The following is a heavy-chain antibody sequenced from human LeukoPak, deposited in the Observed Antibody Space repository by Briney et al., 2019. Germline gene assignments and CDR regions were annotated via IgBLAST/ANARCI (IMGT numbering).Heavy chain of an antibody. CDR1: GGSISSSSYY. J-gene: IGHJ4*02. D-gene: IGHD2-15*01. V-gene: IGHV4-39*01. CDR2: IHYSGST. CDR3: STVVVAATYYFDY. Sequence: SETLSLTCIVSGGSISSSSYYWGWIRQPPGKGLEWIGSIHYSGSTYYNPSLKSRVTISVDTSKNQFSLTLSSVTAADTAVYYCSTVVVAATYYFDYWGQGTLVTVSS.